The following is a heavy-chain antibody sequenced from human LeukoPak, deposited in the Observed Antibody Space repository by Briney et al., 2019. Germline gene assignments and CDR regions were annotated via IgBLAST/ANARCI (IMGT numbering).Heavy chain of an antibody. D-gene: IGHD6-13*01. V-gene: IGHV3-7*01. CDR3: ARDRSAAETVGY. J-gene: IGHJ4*02. CDR1: DFTFSRYW. Sequence: GGSLRLSCVASDFTFSRYWMTWVRQAPGKGLEWVANIKQDGSETYHVDSVKGRFTISRDNAKNSLYLQMNSLRAEDTAVYYCARDRSAAETVGYWGQGTLVTVSS. CDR2: IKQDGSET.